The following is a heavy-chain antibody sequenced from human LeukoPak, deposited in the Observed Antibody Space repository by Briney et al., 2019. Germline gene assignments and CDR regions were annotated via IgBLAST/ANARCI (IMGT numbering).Heavy chain of an antibody. D-gene: IGHD3-22*01. V-gene: IGHV4-31*03. Sequence: SETLSLTCTVSGGSISSGGYYWSWIRQHPGKGLEWIGYIYYSGSTYYNPSLKSRVTISVDTSKNQFSLKLSSVTAADTAVYYCARESGSSGYPINDWGQGTLATVSS. CDR3: ARESGSSGYPIND. CDR1: GGSISSGGYY. J-gene: IGHJ4*02. CDR2: IYYSGST.